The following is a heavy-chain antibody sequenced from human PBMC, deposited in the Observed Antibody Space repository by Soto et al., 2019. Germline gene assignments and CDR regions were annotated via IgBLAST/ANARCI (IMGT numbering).Heavy chain of an antibody. J-gene: IGHJ6*02. V-gene: IGHV3-33*06. CDR1: GFTFSSYG. Sequence: GALRLSCAASGFTFSSYGMHWVRQAPGKGLEWVAVIWYDGSNKYYADSVKGRFTISRDNSKNTLYLQMNSLRAEDTAVYYCAKRGGYYYDSSGYHYYYYGMDVWGQGTTVTVSS. CDR3: AKRGGYYYDSSGYHYYYYGMDV. D-gene: IGHD3-22*01. CDR2: IWYDGSNK.